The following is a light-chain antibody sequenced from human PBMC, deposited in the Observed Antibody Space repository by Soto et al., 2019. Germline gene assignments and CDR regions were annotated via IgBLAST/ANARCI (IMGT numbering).Light chain of an antibody. J-gene: IGKJ3*01. V-gene: IGKV1-39*01. CDR1: QSISSY. CDR2: AAS. CDR3: QHSYSTCFT. Sequence: DLQMTQSPSSLSASVGERVTITCRASQSISSYLNWYQQKPGKAPKHLIYAASSLQSGVPSRFSGSGSGTDFTLTISSLQPEDFATYYCQHSYSTCFTFGPGTKVDIK.